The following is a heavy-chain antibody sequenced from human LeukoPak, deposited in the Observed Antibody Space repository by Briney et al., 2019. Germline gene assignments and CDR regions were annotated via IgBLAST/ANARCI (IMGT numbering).Heavy chain of an antibody. CDR3: ARHLRGYSYGPFDY. CDR1: GGSISSYY. J-gene: IGHJ4*02. V-gene: IGHV4-59*08. CDR2: IYYSGST. Sequence: SETLSLTCTVSGGSISSYYWSWIRQPPGRGLEWIGYIYYSGSTNYIPSLTSRVTISVDTSKIQFSLKLTSATAADTAVYYCARHLRGYSYGPFDYWGQGTLVTVSS. D-gene: IGHD5-18*01.